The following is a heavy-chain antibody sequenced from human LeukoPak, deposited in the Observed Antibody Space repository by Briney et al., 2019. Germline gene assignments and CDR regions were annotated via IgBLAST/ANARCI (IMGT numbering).Heavy chain of an antibody. J-gene: IGHJ5*02. CDR3: ARQERYYYGSGTRPFDP. CDR1: GGSISSYY. CDR2: SYYSGST. V-gene: IGHV4-59*08. D-gene: IGHD3-10*01. Sequence: SETLSLTCTVSGGSISSYYWSWIRQPPGKGLEWIGYSYYSGSTNYNPSLKSRVTISVDTTKNQFSLKLSSVTAADTAVYYCARQERYYYGSGTRPFDPWGQGTLVTVSS.